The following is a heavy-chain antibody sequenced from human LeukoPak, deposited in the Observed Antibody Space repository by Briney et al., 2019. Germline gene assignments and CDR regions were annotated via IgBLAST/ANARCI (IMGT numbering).Heavy chain of an antibody. Sequence: GGSLRLSCAASGFTFSSYGMSWVRQAPGKGLEWVSAISGSGGSTYYADSVKGRFTISRDNSKNTLCLQMNSLRAEDTAEYYCAKSSGPGYNFDRRGYFYFDYWGQGTLVTVSS. D-gene: IGHD3-22*01. CDR2: ISGSGGST. V-gene: IGHV3-23*01. J-gene: IGHJ4*02. CDR1: GFTFSSYG. CDR3: AKSSGPGYNFDRRGYFYFDY.